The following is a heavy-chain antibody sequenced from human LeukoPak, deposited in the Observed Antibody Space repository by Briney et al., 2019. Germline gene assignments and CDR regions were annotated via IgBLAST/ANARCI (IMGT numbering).Heavy chain of an antibody. CDR3: AKDISGGDCPDY. V-gene: IGHV3-30*18. Sequence: GGSLRLSCAASAFTFSSYGMHWVRQAPGKGLEWVAVISYDGSDKYYADSVKGRFTFSRDNSKNTLYLQMNGLRPEDTAVYYCAKDISGGDCPDYWGQGTLVTVSS. J-gene: IGHJ4*02. CDR2: ISYDGSDK. D-gene: IGHD2-21*02. CDR1: AFTFSSYG.